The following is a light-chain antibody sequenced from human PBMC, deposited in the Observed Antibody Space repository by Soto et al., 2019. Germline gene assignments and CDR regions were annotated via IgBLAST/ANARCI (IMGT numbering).Light chain of an antibody. CDR1: SSDVGSHNL. CDR2: EVT. V-gene: IGLV2-23*02. Sequence: QSALTQPASVSGSPGQSITISCTGTSSDVGSHNLVSWYQQHPGQAPKLMIYEVTKRPLGVSTRFSASKSGNTASLTISGLQAEDAADYYCGSYGGSRAVFGGGTQLTVL. J-gene: IGLJ7*01. CDR3: GSYGGSRAV.